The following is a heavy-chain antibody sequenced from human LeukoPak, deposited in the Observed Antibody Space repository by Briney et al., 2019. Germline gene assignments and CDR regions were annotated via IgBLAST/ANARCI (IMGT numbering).Heavy chain of an antibody. Sequence: SQTLSLTCAISGDSVSSNSAAWNWIRQSPSRGLEWLGRTYYRSKWYNDYAVSVKSRITINPDTSKNQFSLQLNSVTPEDTAVYYCAGIAAAGSSHYYYGMDVWGQGTTVTVSS. CDR2: TYYRSKWYN. J-gene: IGHJ6*02. D-gene: IGHD6-13*01. CDR3: AGIAAAGSSHYYYGMDV. V-gene: IGHV6-1*01. CDR1: GDSVSSNSAA.